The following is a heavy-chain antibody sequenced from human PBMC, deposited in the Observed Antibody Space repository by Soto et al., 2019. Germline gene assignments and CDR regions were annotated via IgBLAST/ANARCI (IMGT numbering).Heavy chain of an antibody. Sequence: PGGSLRLSCAASGFTFSSYAMSWVRQAPGKGLEWVSAISGSGGSTYYADSVKGRFTISRDNSKNTLYLQMNSLRAEDTAVYYCAKPTATYYYDSSGYYFDYWGQGTLVTVSS. CDR2: ISGSGGST. D-gene: IGHD3-22*01. CDR1: GFTFSSYA. CDR3: AKPTATYYYDSSGYYFDY. J-gene: IGHJ4*02. V-gene: IGHV3-23*01.